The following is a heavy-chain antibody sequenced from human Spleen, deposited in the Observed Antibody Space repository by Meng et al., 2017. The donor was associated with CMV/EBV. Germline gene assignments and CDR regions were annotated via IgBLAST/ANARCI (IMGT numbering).Heavy chain of an antibody. J-gene: IGHJ4*02. CDR1: GFTFDDYA. CDR2: ISWNSGSI. D-gene: IGHD3-3*01. V-gene: IGHV3-9*03. CDR3: AKDRADFWSGGFDY. Sequence: SLKISCAASGFTFDDYAMHWVRQAPGKGLEWVSGISWNSGSIGYADSVKGRFTISRDNAKNSLYLQMNSLRAEDMALYYCAKDRADFWSGGFDYWGQGTLVTVSS.